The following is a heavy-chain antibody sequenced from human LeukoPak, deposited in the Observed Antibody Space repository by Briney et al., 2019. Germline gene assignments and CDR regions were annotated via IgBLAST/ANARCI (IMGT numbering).Heavy chain of an antibody. D-gene: IGHD2-2*01. J-gene: IGHJ4*02. CDR2: INQDGSIR. CDR3: ARTNAWHPGDY. Sequence: GGSLRLSCAASGFMFSSYWMTWVRRAPGKGLEWVANINQDGSIRYYVGSVQGRFTISRDNAKNSLYLQMYSLRAEDTAVCYCARTNAWHPGDYWGQGTLVTVSS. V-gene: IGHV3-7*01. CDR1: GFMFSSYW.